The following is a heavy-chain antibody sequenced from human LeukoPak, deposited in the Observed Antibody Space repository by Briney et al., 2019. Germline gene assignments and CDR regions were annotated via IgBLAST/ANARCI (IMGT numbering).Heavy chain of an antibody. CDR3: GKHDSASDY. J-gene: IGHJ4*02. D-gene: IGHD1-26*01. V-gene: IGHV3-30*02. CDR2: TRSDGSGE. Sequence: GGSVRLSCAASGFIFSTYGMHWVRQAPGKGLEWVAFTRSDGSGEYYTDSVKGRFTISRDNSKNTLYLQMNSLRVEDTAVYYCGKHDSASDYWGQGTLVTVSS. CDR1: GFIFSTYG.